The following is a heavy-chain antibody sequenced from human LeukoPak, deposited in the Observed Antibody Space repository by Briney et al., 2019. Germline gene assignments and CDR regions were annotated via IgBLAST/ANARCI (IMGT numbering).Heavy chain of an antibody. CDR1: GGSVGSANSY. D-gene: IGHD3-10*01. Sequence: SQTLSLTCTVSGGSVGSANSYWNWIRQPAGKGLEWIGRIYADGSSTYNPSLKSRVTILVDTSKNQFSLRLSSMTAADTAVYYCARGYYYRTWGQGTLVTVSS. V-gene: IGHV4-61*02. J-gene: IGHJ4*02. CDR2: IYADGSS. CDR3: ARGYYYRT.